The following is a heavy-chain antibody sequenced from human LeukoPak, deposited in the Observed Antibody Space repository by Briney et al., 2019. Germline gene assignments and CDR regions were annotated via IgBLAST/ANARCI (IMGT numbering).Heavy chain of an antibody. J-gene: IGHJ4*02. CDR2: INPKSGVT. D-gene: IGHD3-22*01. CDR3: ARALRYDDSSGYYAY. CDR1: GYTFTGHY. Sequence: ASVKVSCKASGYTFTGHYMHWVRQAPGQGPEWMGWINPKSGVTNYAQTLQGRVTMTRDTSIGTVYMELSRLTTDDTAVYFCARALRYDDSSGYYAYWGQGTLVTVSS. V-gene: IGHV1-2*02.